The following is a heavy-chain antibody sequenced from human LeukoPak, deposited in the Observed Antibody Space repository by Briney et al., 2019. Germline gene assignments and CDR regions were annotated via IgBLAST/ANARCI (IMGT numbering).Heavy chain of an antibody. Sequence: GASVKVSCKASGYTFTGYYMHWVRQAPGQGLEWMGWINPKSGATDYAQKFQGWVTMTSDTSIYTAYMELSRLRSDDTAMYYCARICSGATCFEAFDIWGQGTMVTVSS. D-gene: IGHD2-15*01. J-gene: IGHJ3*02. CDR2: INPKSGAT. V-gene: IGHV1-2*04. CDR3: ARICSGATCFEAFDI. CDR1: GYTFTGYY.